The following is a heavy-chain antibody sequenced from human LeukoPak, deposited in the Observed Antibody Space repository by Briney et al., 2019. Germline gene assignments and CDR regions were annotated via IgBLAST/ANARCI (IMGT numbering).Heavy chain of an antibody. CDR1: GFTFSDYW. J-gene: IGHJ4*02. V-gene: IGHV3-7*01. CDR3: AREGRDLDY. CDR2: IKQDGYEK. Sequence: GGSLRLSCAASGFTFSDYWMSWVRQTPEKGLEWVANIKQDGYEKYYVDSVKGRFTISRDNARNSLYLQMNSLRADDTAVYFCAREGRDLDYWGQGALVTVSS.